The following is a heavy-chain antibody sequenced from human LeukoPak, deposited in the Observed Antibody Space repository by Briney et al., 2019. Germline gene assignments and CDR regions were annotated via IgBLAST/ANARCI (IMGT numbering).Heavy chain of an antibody. CDR1: GFTLSSNY. CDR2: IYSGGST. J-gene: IGHJ6*02. Sequence: GGSLRLSCAASGFTLSSNYMSWVRQAPGKGLEWVSVIYSGGSTYYADSVKGRFTISRDNSKNTLYLQMNSLRAEDTAVYYCARDLVGATTDYYYGMDVWGQGTTVTVSS. V-gene: IGHV3-53*01. D-gene: IGHD1-26*01. CDR3: ARDLVGATTDYYYGMDV.